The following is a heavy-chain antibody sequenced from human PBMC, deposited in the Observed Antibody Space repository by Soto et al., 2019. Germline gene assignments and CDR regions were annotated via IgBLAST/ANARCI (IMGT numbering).Heavy chain of an antibody. D-gene: IGHD5-18*01. CDR2: ISAYNGNT. CDR1: GGTFSSYA. CDR3: AREEDTAMVTFDY. J-gene: IGHJ4*02. Sequence: ASVKVSCKASGGTFSSYAISWVRQAPGQGLEWMGWISAYNGNTNYAQKLQGRVTMTTDTSTSTAYMELRSLRSDDTAVYYCAREEDTAMVTFDYWGQGTLVTVSS. V-gene: IGHV1-18*01.